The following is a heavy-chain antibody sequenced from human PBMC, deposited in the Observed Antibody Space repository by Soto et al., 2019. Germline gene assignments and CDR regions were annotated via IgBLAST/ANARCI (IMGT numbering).Heavy chain of an antibody. Sequence: GGSLRLSCAASGFTFSSYAMSWVRQAPGKGLEWVSAISGSGGSTYYADSVKGRFTISRDNSKNTLYLQMNSLRAEDTAVYYCARYGRGWYEAPFDYWGQGTLVTVSS. CDR1: GFTFSSYA. J-gene: IGHJ4*02. CDR2: ISGSGGST. CDR3: ARYGRGWYEAPFDY. D-gene: IGHD6-19*01. V-gene: IGHV3-23*01.